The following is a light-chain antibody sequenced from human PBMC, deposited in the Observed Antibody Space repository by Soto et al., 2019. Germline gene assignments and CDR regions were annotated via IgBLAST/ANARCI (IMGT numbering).Light chain of an antibody. CDR1: SSNIRAGYD. J-gene: IGLJ1*01. CDR3: QSYDSSVTLRV. Sequence: QSVLTQPPSVSGAPGQRVTISCTGSSSNIRAGYDVHWYQQLPGTAPKLLIYGNSNRPSGVPDRFSGSKSGTSASLAITGLQADDEADYYCQSYDSSVTLRVFGTGTRLTVL. CDR2: GNS. V-gene: IGLV1-40*01.